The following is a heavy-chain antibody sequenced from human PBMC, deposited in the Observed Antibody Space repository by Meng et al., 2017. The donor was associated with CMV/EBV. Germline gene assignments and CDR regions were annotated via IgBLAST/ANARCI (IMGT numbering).Heavy chain of an antibody. J-gene: IGHJ6*02. CDR2: INANSGGT. CDR1: GYTFTGYY. V-gene: IGHV1-2*02. CDR3: ARVNIVVVPAAIDGSSFSYYGMDV. Sequence: ASVKVSCKASGYTFTGYYMHWVRQAPGQGLEWMGWINANSGGTNYAVKFQGRVTMTRDTSITTAYMELSRLRSDDTAVYYCARVNIVVVPAAIDGSSFSYYGMDVWGQGTTVTVSS. D-gene: IGHD2-2*01.